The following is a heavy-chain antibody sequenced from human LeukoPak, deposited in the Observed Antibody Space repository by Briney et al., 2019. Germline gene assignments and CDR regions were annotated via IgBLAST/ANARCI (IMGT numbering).Heavy chain of an antibody. CDR3: ARAPETFGGPNFDY. CDR2: ISYDGSNK. Sequence: GGSLRLSCAASGFTFSSYAMHWVRQAPGKGLEWVAVISYDGSNKYYADSVKGRFTISRDNSKNTLYLQMNSLRAEDTAVYYCARAPETFGGPNFDYWGQGTLVTVSS. D-gene: IGHD3-16*01. J-gene: IGHJ4*02. CDR1: GFTFSSYA. V-gene: IGHV3-30-3*01.